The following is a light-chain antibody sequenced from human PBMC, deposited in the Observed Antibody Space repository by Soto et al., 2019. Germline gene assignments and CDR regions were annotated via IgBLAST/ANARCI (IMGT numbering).Light chain of an antibody. CDR2: AAS. V-gene: IGKV1-8*01. CDR1: QGISSY. J-gene: IGKJ1*01. Sequence: AIRMTQSPSSLSASTGDRVTITCRASQGISSYLAWYQQKPGKAPKLLIYAASTLQSGVASRFSGSGSGTDFTLTISCLQSEDFATYYCQQYYSYPPTFGQGTKVEIK. CDR3: QQYYSYPPT.